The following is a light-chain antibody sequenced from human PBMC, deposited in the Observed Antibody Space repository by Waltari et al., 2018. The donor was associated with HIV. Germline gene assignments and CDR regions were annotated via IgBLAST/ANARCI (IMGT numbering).Light chain of an antibody. J-gene: IGLJ3*02. CDR3: LLYYGGPWV. V-gene: IGLV7-43*01. CDR2: SID. CDR1: PGAVNIDYS. Sequence: QTVVTQEPSLTVSQGGTVTLTCACSPGAVNIDYSPNWFQPRPGQAPRPLIYSIDKKHSSTPARFSGSLLGGKAALTLSGVQPEDEAEYYCLLYYGGPWVFGGGTKLTVL.